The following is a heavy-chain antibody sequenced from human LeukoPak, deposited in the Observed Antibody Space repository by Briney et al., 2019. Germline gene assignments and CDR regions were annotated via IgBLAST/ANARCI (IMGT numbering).Heavy chain of an antibody. CDR2: MYSSGST. CDR3: ARSGSGYLRYYFDY. J-gene: IGHJ4*02. D-gene: IGHD5-12*01. V-gene: IGHV4-39*07. Sequence: PSETLSLTCTVSGGSISSSSYYWGWIRQPPGKGLEWIGSMYSSGSTYYNPSLKCRVTISVDTSKNQFSLRLSSVTAADTAVYYCARSGSGYLRYYFDYWGQGTLVTVSS. CDR1: GGSISSSSYY.